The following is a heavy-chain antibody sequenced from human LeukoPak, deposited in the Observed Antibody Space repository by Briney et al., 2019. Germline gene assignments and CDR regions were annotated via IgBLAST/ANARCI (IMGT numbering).Heavy chain of an antibody. V-gene: IGHV4-59*01. D-gene: IGHD2-2*01. Sequence: SETLSLTCTASGGSISSYYWSWIRQPPGKGLEWIGYIYYSGSTNYNPSLKSRVTISVDTSKNQFSLKLSSVTAADTAVYYCARAVVVPAATFDYWGQGTLVTVSS. CDR3: ARAVVVPAATFDY. CDR1: GGSISSYY. CDR2: IYYSGST. J-gene: IGHJ4*02.